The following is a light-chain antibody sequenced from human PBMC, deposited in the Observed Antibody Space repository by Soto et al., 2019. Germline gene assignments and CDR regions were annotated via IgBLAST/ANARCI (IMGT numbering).Light chain of an antibody. V-gene: IGKV3-20*01. CDR2: GAS. J-gene: IGKJ2*01. CDR1: QSVSSSY. CDR3: QQYGSSVNT. Sequence: EIVLTQSPGTLSLSPGERATLSCRASQSVSSSYLAWYQQKPGQAPRLLMYGASSRATGTPDRFSGSGSGTDFTLTISRLEPEDCAVYYCQQYGSSVNTFGQGTKLEIK.